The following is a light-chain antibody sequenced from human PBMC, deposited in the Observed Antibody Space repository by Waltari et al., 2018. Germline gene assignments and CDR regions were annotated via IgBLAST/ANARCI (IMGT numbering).Light chain of an antibody. J-gene: IGLJ3*02. Sequence: QSVLTQPPSASGTPGQRVTISCSGSTSNIGSNVVNWYQQSPGKAPKLLIYRSDQRPSGVPDRFSGSKSGTSASLAISGLQSEDEADYYCAAWDDSLHGHWVFGGGTKVTVL. CDR3: AAWDDSLHGHWV. CDR2: RSD. V-gene: IGLV1-44*01. CDR1: TSNIGSNV.